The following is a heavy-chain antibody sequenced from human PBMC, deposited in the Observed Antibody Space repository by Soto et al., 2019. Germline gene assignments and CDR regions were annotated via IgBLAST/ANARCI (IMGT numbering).Heavy chain of an antibody. CDR3: VKHEGGTGNWHHFDF. J-gene: IGHJ4*02. CDR2: ISGRGTTT. V-gene: IGHV3-23*01. CDR1: GFSFSSCA. D-gene: IGHD3-16*01. Sequence: EVQLLESGGALVQRGRSLRLSCAASGFSFSSCALSWVRQAPGKGLEWVSHISGRGTTTYYGDSVKGRFTISGDNSRNMLYRQMNSLRAEDTAIYYCVKHEGGTGNWHHFDFWGQGTLVTVSS.